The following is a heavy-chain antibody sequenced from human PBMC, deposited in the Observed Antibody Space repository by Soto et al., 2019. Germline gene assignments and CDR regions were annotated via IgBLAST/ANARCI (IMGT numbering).Heavy chain of an antibody. Sequence: GGSLRLSCAASGFTFDDYAMHWVRQAPGKSLEWVSGISWNSGSIGYADSVKGRFTISRDNAKNSLYLQMNNLRAEDTALYYCAKDMYYDILTGYYDYWGQGTLVTVSS. D-gene: IGHD3-9*01. V-gene: IGHV3-9*01. J-gene: IGHJ4*02. CDR3: AKDMYYDILTGYYDY. CDR1: GFTFDDYA. CDR2: ISWNSGSI.